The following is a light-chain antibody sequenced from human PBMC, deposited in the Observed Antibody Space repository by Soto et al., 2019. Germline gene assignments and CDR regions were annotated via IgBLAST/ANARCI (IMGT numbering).Light chain of an antibody. V-gene: IGLV2-8*01. Sequence: QSALTQPPSASGSPGQSVTISCTGTSSDVGAYNYVSWYQQHPGKAPKLMIYEVTKRPSGVPDRFSGSKSGNTASLTVSGLQAEDEADYYCSSYAASISVLFGGGTKLTVL. CDR1: SSDVGAYNY. J-gene: IGLJ3*02. CDR3: SSYAASISVL. CDR2: EVT.